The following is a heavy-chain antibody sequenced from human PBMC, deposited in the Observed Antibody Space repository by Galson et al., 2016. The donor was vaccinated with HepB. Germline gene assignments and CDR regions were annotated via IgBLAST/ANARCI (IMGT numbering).Heavy chain of an antibody. D-gene: IGHD3-3*01. V-gene: IGHV2-5*01. J-gene: IGHJ6*02. Sequence: PALVKPTQTLTLTCTFSGFSVRTSGVGVGWIRQPPGKALEWLAVIYWNDDKHYSPSLKSRLTISKDTSKNQVFLTMTNMDPVDTATYYCAQSFLWDNDFWGGYPSYGMDVWGQGTTVTVS. CDR3: AQSFLWDNDFWGGYPSYGMDV. CDR1: GFSVRTSGVG. CDR2: IYWNDDK.